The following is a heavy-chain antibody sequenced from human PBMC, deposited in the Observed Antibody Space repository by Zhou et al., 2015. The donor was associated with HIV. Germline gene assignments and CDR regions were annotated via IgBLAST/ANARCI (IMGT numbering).Heavy chain of an antibody. CDR3: ARGSYGDY. V-gene: IGHV1-2*02. CDR2: INPNTGGT. CDR1: GYSFTDYY. D-gene: IGHD3-16*01. Sequence: QVQLVQSGAEVKKPGASVKVSCKASGYSFTDYYLHWVRQAPGQRLEWMGWINPNTGGTKYAQKLQGRLRMTTEVSTGTAYMELTGLTFDDTAIYYCARGSYGDYWSQGTLVTVPS. J-gene: IGHJ4*02.